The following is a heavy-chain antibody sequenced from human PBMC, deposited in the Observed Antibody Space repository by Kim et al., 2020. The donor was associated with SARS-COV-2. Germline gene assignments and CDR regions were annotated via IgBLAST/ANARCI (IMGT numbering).Heavy chain of an antibody. D-gene: IGHD3-3*01. Sequence: SETLSLTCAVYGGSFSGYYWSWIRQPPGKGLEWIGEINHSGSTNYNPSLKSRVTISVDTSKNQFSLKLSSVTAADTAVYYCARIIQPGDKYYYGMDVWGQGTTVTVSS. CDR2: INHSGST. CDR3: ARIIQPGDKYYYGMDV. J-gene: IGHJ6*02. V-gene: IGHV4-34*01. CDR1: GGSFSGYY.